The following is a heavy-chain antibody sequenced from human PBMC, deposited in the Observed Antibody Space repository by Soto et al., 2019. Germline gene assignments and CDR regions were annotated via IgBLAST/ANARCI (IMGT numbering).Heavy chain of an antibody. CDR3: VRGADSSGWQPFYY. CDR2: VSASGGST. V-gene: IGHV3-23*01. D-gene: IGHD6-19*01. J-gene: IGHJ4*02. Sequence: EVQLLESGGGLVQPGGSLRLSCTAPGFTFSSYAMNWVRQAPGKGLEWVSTVSASGGSTYYADSVKGRFTISRDNSKNTLFLQMNSLRAEDTALYYCVRGADSSGWQPFYYWGQGTLVTVSS. CDR1: GFTFSSYA.